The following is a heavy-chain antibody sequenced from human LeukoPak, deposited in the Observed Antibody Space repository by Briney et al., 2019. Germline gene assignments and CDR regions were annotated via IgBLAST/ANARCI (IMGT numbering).Heavy chain of an antibody. CDR3: ARSARITIFGVVSQDWFDP. CDR1: GYTFTSYY. V-gene: IGHV1-2*02. D-gene: IGHD3-3*01. J-gene: IGHJ5*02. CDR2: INPNSGGT. Sequence: APVKASCKASGYTFTSYYMHWVRQAPGQGLEWMGWINPNSGGTNYAQKFQGRVTMTRDTSISTAYMELSRLRSDDTAVYYCARSARITIFGVVSQDWFDPWGQGTLVTVSS.